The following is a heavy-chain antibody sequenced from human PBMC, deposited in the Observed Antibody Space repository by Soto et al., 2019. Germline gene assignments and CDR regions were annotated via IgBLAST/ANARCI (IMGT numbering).Heavy chain of an antibody. CDR1: GESISSSSYY. D-gene: IGHD2-21*02. J-gene: IGHJ4*02. V-gene: IGHV4-39*01. Sequence: PSETLSLTCIVFGESISSSSYYWGWIRQPPGKSLEWIGSIYYSGRTYYNPSFKSRVTISIDTSKNQFSLKLSSVTATDTAVYYCARQRTTVVTQAYFDHWGQGALVTVS. CDR2: IYYSGRT. CDR3: ARQRTTVVTQAYFDH.